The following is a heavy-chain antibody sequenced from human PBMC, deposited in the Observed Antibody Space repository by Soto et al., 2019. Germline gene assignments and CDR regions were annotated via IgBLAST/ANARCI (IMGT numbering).Heavy chain of an antibody. V-gene: IGHV3-30*18. Sequence: PGGSLRLSCAASGFTFRGYGMHWVRQAPGRGLEWVALISYDGSIKYYADSVRGRFTISRDNSKNTLYLQMNSLRAEDTAVYYCANSEYSRYKNIAVWGQGTTVTVSS. J-gene: IGHJ6*02. CDR3: ANSEYSRYKNIAV. CDR1: GFTFRGYG. CDR2: ISYDGSIK. D-gene: IGHD5-18*01.